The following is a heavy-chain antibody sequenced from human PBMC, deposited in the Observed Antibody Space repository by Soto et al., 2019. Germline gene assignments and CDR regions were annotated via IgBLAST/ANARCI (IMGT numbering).Heavy chain of an antibody. CDR1: GYIFSHYD. J-gene: IGHJ6*02. CDR3: VKGYSGLQTSDYFGMDV. CDR2: VSKDGQRT. Sequence: QPGGPLRLSCAASGYIFSHYDIHWVRQAPGKGLEWLAVVSKDGQRTSFAESVRGRFTVSRDNPRKRVSLQMGSLRVADTATYYCVKGYSGLQTSDYFGMDVWGQGTSVTVSS. D-gene: IGHD3-10*01. V-gene: IGHV3-30*12.